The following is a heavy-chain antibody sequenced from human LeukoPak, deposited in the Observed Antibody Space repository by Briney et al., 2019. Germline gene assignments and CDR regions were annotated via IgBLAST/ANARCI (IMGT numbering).Heavy chain of an antibody. CDR1: GYTFITYD. CDR3: ARGRGSGHKENWSDP. D-gene: IGHD6-19*01. J-gene: IGHJ5*02. V-gene: IGHV1-8*01. CDR2: MNPNSGNT. Sequence: ASVKVSCKTSGYTFITYDINWVRQTTGQGLEWMGWMNPNSGNTGYAQRFQGRVTMTRNTSINTAYMELSSLRSEDTAVYYCARGRGSGHKENWSDPWGQGTPVTVSS.